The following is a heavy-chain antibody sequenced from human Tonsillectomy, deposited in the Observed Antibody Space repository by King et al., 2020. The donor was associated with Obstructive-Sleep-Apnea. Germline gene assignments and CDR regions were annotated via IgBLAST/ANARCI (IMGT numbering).Heavy chain of an antibody. CDR1: GASISSGDYY. CDR2: IYYSGST. Sequence: VQLQESGPGLVKPSQTLSLTCTVSGASISSGDYYWSWIRQPPGKGLEWIGYIYYSGSTYSNPSLKSRVTISVDMSKNQFSLNLSSVTAADTAVYYCARQYHASGTYYFYWFDPWGQGTLVTVSS. CDR3: ARQYHASGTYYFYWFDP. D-gene: IGHD3-10*01. J-gene: IGHJ5*02. V-gene: IGHV4-30-4*01.